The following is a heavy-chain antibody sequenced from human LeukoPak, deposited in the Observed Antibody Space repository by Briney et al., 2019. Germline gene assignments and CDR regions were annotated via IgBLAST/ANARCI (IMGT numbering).Heavy chain of an antibody. CDR1: GGSFSGYY. CDR2: IYSSGST. Sequence: PSETLSLTCAVYGGSFSGYYWSWIRQPPGKGLEWIGYIYSSGSTYYNPSLKSRVTISIDTSKNQFSLNLNSVTAADTAVYYCARDPRGEDAHDWSDPWGQGTLVTVSS. D-gene: IGHD2-21*01. CDR3: ARDPRGEDAHDWSDP. J-gene: IGHJ5*02. V-gene: IGHV4-30-4*01.